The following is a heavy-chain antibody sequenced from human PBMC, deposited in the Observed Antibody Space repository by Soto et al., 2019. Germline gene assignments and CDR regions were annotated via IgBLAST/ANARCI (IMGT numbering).Heavy chain of an antibody. Sequence: EVQLVESGGGLVQPGGSLKLSCAASGFIFSGSALHWVRQASGKGLEWVGRIRSKANSYATAYGASVKGRFTISRDDSKNTTYLQMNGLKTDDTAVYYCTRHDGWETTMLNSLGYWGQGALVTVSS. V-gene: IGHV3-73*02. CDR2: IRSKANSYAT. D-gene: IGHD5-18*01. CDR1: GFIFSGSA. CDR3: TRHDGWETTMLNSLGY. J-gene: IGHJ4*02.